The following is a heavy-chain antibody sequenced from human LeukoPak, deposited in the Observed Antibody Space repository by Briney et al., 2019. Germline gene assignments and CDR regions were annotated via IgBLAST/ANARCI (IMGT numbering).Heavy chain of an antibody. CDR2: ISGSGVST. CDR3: AKDYRYCTSTSCYGDDAFDN. V-gene: IGHV3-23*01. J-gene: IGHJ3*02. Sequence: GGSLRLSCAASGFTFSSYAMTWVRQAPGKGLEWVSDISGSGVSTYYADSVKGRFTISRDNSKNTLYLQMSSLRAEDTAVYYCAKDYRYCTSTSCYGDDAFDNWGQGTMVTVSS. D-gene: IGHD2-2*01. CDR1: GFTFSSYA.